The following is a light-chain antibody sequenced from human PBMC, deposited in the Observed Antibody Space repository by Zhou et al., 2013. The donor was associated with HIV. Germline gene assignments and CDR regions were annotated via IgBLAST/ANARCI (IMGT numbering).Light chain of an antibody. CDR3: QQRRNWPVT. V-gene: IGKV3-11*01. CDR1: QSVGSS. CDR2: DAS. J-gene: IGKJ2*01. Sequence: EIVLTQSPATLSLSPGERATLSCRASQSVGSSLAWYQQKPGQAPSLLISDASNRATGIPARFSGSGSGTDFTLTISSLQPEDFAVYYCQQRRNWPVTFGQGTKAGD.